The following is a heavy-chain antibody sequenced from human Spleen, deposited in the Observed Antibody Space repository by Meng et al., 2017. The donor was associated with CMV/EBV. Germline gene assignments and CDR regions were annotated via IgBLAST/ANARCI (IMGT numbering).Heavy chain of an antibody. D-gene: IGHD3-22*01. CDR1: GLTFSSFG. V-gene: IGHV3-21*01. Sequence: GLTFSSFGMNWVRQAPGKGLEWVSSIGSSSIYIYYAGSVKDRFTISRDNAKDSLFLQMDNLRAEDTAVYFCTKNYYDSSGYYPPPDYWGQGTLVTVSS. CDR2: IGSSSIYI. CDR3: TKNYYDSSGYYPPPDY. J-gene: IGHJ4*02.